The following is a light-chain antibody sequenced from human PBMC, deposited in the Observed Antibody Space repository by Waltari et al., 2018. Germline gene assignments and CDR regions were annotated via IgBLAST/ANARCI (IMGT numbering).Light chain of an antibody. CDR3: QQRHSYPIT. J-gene: IGKJ5*01. CDR2: TAS. V-gene: IGKV1-9*01. CDR1: QGISSL. Sequence: DIQLTQSPSFLSASVGARFTITCRSSQGISSLLAWYQQKAGKAPQLLIHTASTVQGGVPSRFSGSGSGTDFTLTISSLQPEDFATYYCQQRHSYPITFGQGTRLDIK.